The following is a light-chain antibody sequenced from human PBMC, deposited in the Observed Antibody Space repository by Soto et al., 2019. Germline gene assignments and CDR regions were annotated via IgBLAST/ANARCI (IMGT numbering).Light chain of an antibody. CDR1: QSVSSSY. CDR2: GAS. J-gene: IGKJ2*01. Sequence: EIVLTQSPGTLSLSPGERATLSCMASQSVSSSYLAWYQQKPGQAPRLLIYGASSRATGIPDRFSGSGSGTDFTLTISRLEPEDFAVYYCQQYGSSVYTFGQGTRLEIK. CDR3: QQYGSSVYT. V-gene: IGKV3-20*01.